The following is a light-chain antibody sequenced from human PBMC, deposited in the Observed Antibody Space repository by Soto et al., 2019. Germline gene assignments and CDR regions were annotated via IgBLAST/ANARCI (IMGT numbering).Light chain of an antibody. CDR2: DVI. CDR1: SSDVGGYNY. Sequence: QSVLTQPASVSGSPGQSITISCTGTSSDVGGYNYVSWYQQHPGKAPKLMIYDVINRPSGVSNRFSGSKSGNTASLTISGLQAEDEADYYCSSYTSSITHVVFGGGTKVTVL. V-gene: IGLV2-14*01. CDR3: SSYTSSITHVV. J-gene: IGLJ2*01.